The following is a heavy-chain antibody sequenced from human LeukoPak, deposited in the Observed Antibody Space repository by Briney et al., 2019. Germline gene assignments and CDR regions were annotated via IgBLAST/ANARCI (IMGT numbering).Heavy chain of an antibody. CDR1: GGSFSGYY. Sequence: SETLSLTCAVYGGSFSGYYWSWIRPPAGKGLEWIGEINHSGSTNYNPSLKSRVTISVDTSKNQFSLKLSSVTPEDTAVYYCAAAPGTYNWFDPWGQGILVTVSS. CDR3: AAAPGTYNWFDP. J-gene: IGHJ5*02. D-gene: IGHD1-26*01. CDR2: INHSGST. V-gene: IGHV4-34*01.